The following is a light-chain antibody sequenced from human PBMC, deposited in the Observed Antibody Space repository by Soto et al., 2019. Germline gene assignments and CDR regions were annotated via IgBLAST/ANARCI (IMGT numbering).Light chain of an antibody. CDR2: GAS. CDR1: QSLRSTS. CDR3: QQYDNWPPWT. J-gene: IGKJ1*01. V-gene: IGKV3-20*01. Sequence: EIVLTQSPRTLSLSPGERATLSCRASQSLRSTSLAWYQQKPGQAPRLLISGASTRAADIPDRFSGSGSGTDFTLTIGRLEPEDFAVYYCQQYDNWPPWTFGQGTKVDIK.